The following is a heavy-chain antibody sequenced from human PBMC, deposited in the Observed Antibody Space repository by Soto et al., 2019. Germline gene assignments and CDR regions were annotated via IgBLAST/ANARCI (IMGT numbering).Heavy chain of an antibody. CDR2: ITHDGNKE. V-gene: IGHV3-30*18. Sequence: PGGSLRLSCAASGFTFSNYGIHWVRQAPGKGLEWVAVITHDGNKEYYADSVKGRFTISRDNSKKTVYLQMNSLRAEDTAVYYCAKAPRGRGPRFYYYMDVWGKGTTVTVSS. CDR3: AKAPRGRGPRFYYYMDV. D-gene: IGHD1-1*01. CDR1: GFTFSNYG. J-gene: IGHJ6*03.